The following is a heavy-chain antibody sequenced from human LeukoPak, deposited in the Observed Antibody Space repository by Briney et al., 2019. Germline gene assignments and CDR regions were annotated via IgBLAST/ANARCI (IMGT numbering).Heavy chain of an antibody. V-gene: IGHV1-69*13. J-gene: IGHJ4*02. CDR3: ATGRVGATDY. D-gene: IGHD1-26*01. CDR2: IIPIFGTA. Sequence: AASVKVSCKASGGTFSSYAISWVRQAPGQGLEWMGGIIPIFGTANYAQKFQGRVTITADESTSTANMELSSLRSEDTAVYYCATGRVGATDYWGQGTLVTVSS. CDR1: GGTFSSYA.